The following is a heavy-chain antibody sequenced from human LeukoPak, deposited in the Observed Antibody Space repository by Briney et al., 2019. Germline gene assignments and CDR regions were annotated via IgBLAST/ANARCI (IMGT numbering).Heavy chain of an antibody. D-gene: IGHD6-19*01. CDR1: GFTFSSYA. CDR2: LSYDGSNK. V-gene: IGHV3-30-3*01. Sequence: GGSLRLSCAASGFTFSSYAMHWVRQAPGKGLEWVAVLSYDGSNKYYADSVKGRFTISRDNSKNTLYLQMNSLRAEDTAVYYCARAVTGTRPYYFDYWGQGTLVTVSS. J-gene: IGHJ4*02. CDR3: ARAVTGTRPYYFDY.